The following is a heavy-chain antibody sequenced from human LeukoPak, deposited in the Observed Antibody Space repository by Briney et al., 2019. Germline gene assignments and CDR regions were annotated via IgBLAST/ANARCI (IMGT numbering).Heavy chain of an antibody. J-gene: IGHJ3*02. Sequence: AASVKVSCKASGYTFTSYWIGWVRQMPGKGLEWMGIIYPGDSDTRYSPSFQGQVTISADKSISTAYLQWSSLKASDTAMYYCASPGGDYGAFDIWGQGTMVTVSS. D-gene: IGHD4-17*01. CDR3: ASPGGDYGAFDI. CDR1: GYTFTSYW. V-gene: IGHV5-51*01. CDR2: IYPGDSDT.